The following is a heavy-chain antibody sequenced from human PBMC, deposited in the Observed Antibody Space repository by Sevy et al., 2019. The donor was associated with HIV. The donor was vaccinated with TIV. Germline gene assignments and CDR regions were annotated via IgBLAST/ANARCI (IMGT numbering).Heavy chain of an antibody. CDR2: ISYHGRDK. Sequence: GGSLRLSCVVSGFTFTTSGMHWVRQAPGKGLEWVAVISYHGRDKFYADSVKGRFTISRDNSDNILYLHMNSLRSEDTAVYYGAKDFTGYNGMDVWGQGTMVTVSS. CDR3: AKDFTGYNGMDV. V-gene: IGHV3-30*18. D-gene: IGHD3-9*01. J-gene: IGHJ6*02. CDR1: GFTFTTSG.